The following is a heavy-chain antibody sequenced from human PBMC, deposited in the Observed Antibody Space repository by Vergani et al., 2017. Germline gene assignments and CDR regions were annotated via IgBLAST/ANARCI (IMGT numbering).Heavy chain of an antibody. V-gene: IGHV4-4*03. D-gene: IGHD4-17*01. J-gene: IGHJ4*02. CDR1: GGSVSSSSW. CDR3: MRGYGDYGAD. CDR2: IYHSGTT. Sequence: QMQLQESGPGLVKPPGTLSLTCAVSGGSVSSSSWWSWVRQPPGKGLEWIGEIYHSGTTNFNPSLKSRVTMSIDKSKNQFSLKLNSVTAADTAVYYCMRGYGDYGADWGQGILVTVSS.